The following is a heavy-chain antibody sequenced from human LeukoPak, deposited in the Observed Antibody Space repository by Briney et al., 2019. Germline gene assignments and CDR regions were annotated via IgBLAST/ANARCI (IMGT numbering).Heavy chain of an antibody. V-gene: IGHV3-7*04. J-gene: IGHJ4*02. CDR2: MKHDGSEK. Sequence: GRSLRLSCAAFGVTVSGYWMNWVRQAPGKGLEWVANMKHDGSEKSYVDSVKGRFTISRDDAKNSLYLQMNSLRAEDTALYYCARSPYSGSYGPFDYWGQGTLVTVSS. CDR1: GVTVSGYW. D-gene: IGHD1-26*01. CDR3: ARSPYSGSYGPFDY.